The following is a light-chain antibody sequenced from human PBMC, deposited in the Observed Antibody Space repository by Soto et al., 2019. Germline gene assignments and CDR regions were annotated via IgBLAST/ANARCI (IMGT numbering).Light chain of an antibody. CDR3: AAWDDSLSGVV. CDR2: RSN. V-gene: IGLV1-47*01. Sequence: QSVLTQSPSASGTPGQRVTISCSGSSSNIGSNYVYWYQQLPGTAPKLLIYRSNQRPSGVPDRFSGSKSGTSASLALSGLRSEDEAHYYCAAWDDSLSGVVFGGGTKLTVL. CDR1: SSNIGSNY. J-gene: IGLJ2*01.